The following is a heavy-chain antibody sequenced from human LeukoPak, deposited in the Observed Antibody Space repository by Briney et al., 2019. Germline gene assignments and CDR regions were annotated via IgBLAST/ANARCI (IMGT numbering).Heavy chain of an antibody. J-gene: IGHJ5*02. Sequence: ASVKVSCKASGYTFTGYYMHWVRQAPGRGLAWMGWINPNSGGTNYAQKFQGRVTMTRDTSISTAYMELSRLRSDDTAVYYCAKPRYDFWSGYTLDPWGQGTLVTVSS. V-gene: IGHV1-2*02. CDR2: INPNSGGT. D-gene: IGHD3-3*01. CDR3: AKPRYDFWSGYTLDP. CDR1: GYTFTGYY.